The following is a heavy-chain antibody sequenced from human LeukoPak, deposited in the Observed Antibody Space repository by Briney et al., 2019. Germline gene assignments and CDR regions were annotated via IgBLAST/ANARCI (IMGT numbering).Heavy chain of an antibody. V-gene: IGHV4-30-2*01. J-gene: IGHJ4*02. Sequence: PSETLSLTCAVSGGSISSGGYSWSWIRQPPGKGLEWIGYIYHSGSTYYNPSLKSRVTISVDRSKNQFSLKLSSVTAADTAVYYCARVSSEEFDYWGQGTLVTVSS. CDR1: GGSISSGGYS. CDR2: IYHSGST. CDR3: ARVSSEEFDY.